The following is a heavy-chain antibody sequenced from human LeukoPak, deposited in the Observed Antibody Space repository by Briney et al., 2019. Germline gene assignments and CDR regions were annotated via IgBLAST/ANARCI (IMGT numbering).Heavy chain of an antibody. V-gene: IGHV3-53*01. CDR2: IYSGGST. D-gene: IGHD1-1*01. CDR3: ARDVSEGSRGPGTDY. CDR1: GFTVSSNY. J-gene: IGHJ4*02. Sequence: GGSLRLSCAASGFTVSSNYMSWVRQAPGKGLEWVSVIYSGGSTYYADSVKGRFTISRDNSKNTLYLQMNSLRAEDTAVYYCARDVSEGSRGPGTDYWGQGTLVTVSS.